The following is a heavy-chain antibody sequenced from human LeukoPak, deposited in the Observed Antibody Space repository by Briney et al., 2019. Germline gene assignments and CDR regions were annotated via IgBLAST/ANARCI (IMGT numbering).Heavy chain of an antibody. V-gene: IGHV4-34*01. CDR1: GGSFSGYY. CDR2: INHSGST. Sequence: PSETLSLTCAIYGGSFSGYYWSWLRQPPGKGLEWIGEINHSGSTNYNPSLKSRVTISVDTSKNQFSLKLSSVTAADTAVYYCARGVNYYGSGRGYYYYMDVWGKGTTVTVSS. CDR3: ARGVNYYGSGRGYYYYMDV. D-gene: IGHD3-10*01. J-gene: IGHJ6*03.